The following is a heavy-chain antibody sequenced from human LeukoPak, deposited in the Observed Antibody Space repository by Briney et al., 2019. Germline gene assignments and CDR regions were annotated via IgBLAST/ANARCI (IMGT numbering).Heavy chain of an antibody. D-gene: IGHD3-10*01. J-gene: IGHJ4*02. CDR3: ASSIWFGESQNDY. V-gene: IGHV4-34*01. Sequence: PSETLSLTCAVYGGPFSGYYWSWIRQPPGKGLEWIGEINHSGSTNYNPSLKSRVTISVDTSKNQFSLKLSSVTAADTAVYYCASSIWFGESQNDYWGQGTLVTVSS. CDR1: GGPFSGYY. CDR2: INHSGST.